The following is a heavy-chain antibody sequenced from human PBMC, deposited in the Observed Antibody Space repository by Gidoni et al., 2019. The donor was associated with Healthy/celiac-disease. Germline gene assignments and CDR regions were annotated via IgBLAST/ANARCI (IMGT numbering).Heavy chain of an antibody. CDR1: GGSISSSSYY. V-gene: IGHV4-39*01. D-gene: IGHD1-7*01. J-gene: IGHJ4*02. Sequence: QLQLQESGPGLVKPSETLSLTCTVSGGSISSSSYYWGWIRQPPGKGLEWIGSISYSGSTYYNPSLKSRVTISVDTSKNQFSLKLSSVTAADTAVYYCARTRGWNYGDSGYFDYWGQGTLVTVSS. CDR2: ISYSGST. CDR3: ARTRGWNYGDSGYFDY.